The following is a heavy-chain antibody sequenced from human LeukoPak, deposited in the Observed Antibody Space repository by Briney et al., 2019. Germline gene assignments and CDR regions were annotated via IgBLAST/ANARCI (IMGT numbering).Heavy chain of an antibody. CDR2: INSDGSST. D-gene: IGHD5-24*01. Sequence: GGSLRLSCAASGFTFSNYWMHWVRQAPGKGLVWVSRINSDGSSTNYADSVKGRFTISRDNAKNTLYLQMNSLRAEDTAVYYCAKVRDGYNWGFDYWGQGTLVTVSS. CDR1: GFTFSNYW. J-gene: IGHJ4*02. V-gene: IGHV3-74*01. CDR3: AKVRDGYNWGFDY.